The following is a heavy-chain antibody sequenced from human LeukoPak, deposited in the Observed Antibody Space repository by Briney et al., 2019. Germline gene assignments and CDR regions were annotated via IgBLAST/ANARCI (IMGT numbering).Heavy chain of an antibody. CDR2: ISWNSGSI. CDR3: AKAYYYYGSSGHYYFDY. CDR1: GFTFDDYA. J-gene: IGHJ4*02. Sequence: GGSLRLSCAASGFTFDDYAMHWVRQAPGKGLEWVSGISWNSGSIGYADSVKGRFTISRDNAKNSLYLQMNSLRAEDTALYYCAKAYYYYGSSGHYYFDYWGQGTLVTVSS. V-gene: IGHV3-9*01. D-gene: IGHD3-22*01.